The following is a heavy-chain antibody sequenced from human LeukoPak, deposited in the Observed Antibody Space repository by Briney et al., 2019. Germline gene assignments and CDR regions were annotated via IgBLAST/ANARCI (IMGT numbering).Heavy chain of an antibody. V-gene: IGHV3-74*01. CDR2: INSDGSST. Sequence: PGGSLRLSCAASGFTFSTYWMHWVRQAPGKGLVWVSRINSDGSSTSYADSVKGRFTISRDNSKNTLYLQMNSLRAEDTAVYYCAKDGEDIVVVPAAIAANWFDPWGQGTLVTVSS. CDR1: GFTFSTYW. J-gene: IGHJ5*02. D-gene: IGHD2-2*02. CDR3: AKDGEDIVVVPAAIAANWFDP.